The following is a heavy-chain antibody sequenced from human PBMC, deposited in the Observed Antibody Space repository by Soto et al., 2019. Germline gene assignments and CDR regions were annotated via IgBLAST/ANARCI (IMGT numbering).Heavy chain of an antibody. V-gene: IGHV1-18*04. D-gene: IGHD3-10*01. J-gene: IGHJ5*02. Sequence: QVRLVQSGAEVKKPGASVKVSCKASGYTFTTYGMAWVRQAPGQGREWMGWIRGYNGKTSYAEKFQGRVTMTTDTTSTKAYMNLRSLRSDGPAVDYWARDLYSKSGGSRWFDPWGQGTLVTVSS. CDR3: ARDLYSKSGGSRWFDP. CDR1: GYTFTTYG. CDR2: IRGYNGKT.